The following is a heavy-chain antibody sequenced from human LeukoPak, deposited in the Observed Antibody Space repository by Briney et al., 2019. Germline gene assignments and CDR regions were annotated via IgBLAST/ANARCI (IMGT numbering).Heavy chain of an antibody. CDR2: ISGSGAYT. V-gene: IGHV3-23*01. CDR3: TKDTIFDL. Sequence: GSLRLSCAASGFTFSNYAMSWVRQAPGKGLEWVSVISGSGAYTYYTDSVKGRFTISRDNSKNTVYLQMNSLRAEDTAVYFCTKDTIFDLWGQGTMVTVSS. D-gene: IGHD3-3*01. CDR1: GFTFSNYA. J-gene: IGHJ3*01.